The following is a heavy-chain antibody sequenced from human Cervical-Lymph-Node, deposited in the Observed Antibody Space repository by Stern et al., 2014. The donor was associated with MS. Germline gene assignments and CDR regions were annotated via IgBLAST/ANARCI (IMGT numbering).Heavy chain of an antibody. CDR2: TYWDDQK. J-gene: IGHJ4*02. CDR1: GFSLSTSGLG. V-gene: IGHV2-5*02. CDR3: AHRTAGPFDY. Sequence: QVTLKESGPALVKPTQTLTLTCTFSGFSLSTSGLGVGWIRQSPGEALEWLAYTYWDDQKRYSPSLKSRLTITKDTSKNQVYLTLTNVDPVDTATYYCAHRTAGPFDYWGQGTLVTVSS.